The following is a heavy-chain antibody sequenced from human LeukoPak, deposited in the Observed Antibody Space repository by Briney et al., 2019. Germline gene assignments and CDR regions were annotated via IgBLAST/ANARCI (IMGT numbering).Heavy chain of an antibody. D-gene: IGHD1-1*01. CDR2: INHSGST. CDR1: GGSFSGYY. J-gene: IGHJ5*02. Sequence: SETLSLTCAVYGGSFSGYYWSWIRQPPGKGLEWIGEINHSGSTNYNPSLKSRVTISVDTSKNQFSLKLSSVTAADTAVYYCATQLERREHNWFDPWGQGTLVTVSS. V-gene: IGHV4-34*01. CDR3: ATQLERREHNWFDP.